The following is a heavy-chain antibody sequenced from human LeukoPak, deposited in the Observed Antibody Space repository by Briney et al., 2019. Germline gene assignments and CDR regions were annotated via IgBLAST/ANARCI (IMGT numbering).Heavy chain of an antibody. CDR2: IIPIFGTA. V-gene: IGHV1-69*06. CDR3: ARYLSSSWYPAGAFDI. D-gene: IGHD6-13*01. CDR1: GGTFSSYA. Sequence: ASVKVSCKASGGTFSSYAISWVRQAPGQGLEWMGGIIPIFGTANYAQKFQGRVTITADKSTSTAYMELSSLRSEDTAVYYCARYLSSSWYPAGAFDIWGQGTMVTVSS. J-gene: IGHJ3*02.